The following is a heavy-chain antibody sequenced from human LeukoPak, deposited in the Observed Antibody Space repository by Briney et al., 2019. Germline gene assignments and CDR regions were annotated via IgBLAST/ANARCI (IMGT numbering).Heavy chain of an antibody. CDR2: ISYDGSNK. CDR3: AKVGGATAVTMYFEY. D-gene: IGHD1-26*01. CDR1: GFTFSSYG. Sequence: GGSLRLSCAASGFTFSSYGMHWVRQAPGKGLEWVAVISYDGSNKYYADSVKGRFTISRDNSKNTLYLQMNSLRAEDTAVYYCAKVGGATAVTMYFEYWGQGTLVTVTS. V-gene: IGHV3-30*18. J-gene: IGHJ4*02.